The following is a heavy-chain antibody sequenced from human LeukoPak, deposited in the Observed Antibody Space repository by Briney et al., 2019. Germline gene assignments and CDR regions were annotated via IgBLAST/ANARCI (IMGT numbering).Heavy chain of an antibody. CDR3: AKTPYYYDSSGFQEYYFDY. Sequence: GSLRLSCAASGFTFSSYAMSWVRQAPGKGLEWVSAISGSGGSTYYADSVKGRFTISRDNSKNTLYLQMNSLRAEDTAVYYCAKTPYYYDSSGFQEYYFDYWGQGTLVTVSS. CDR1: GFTFSSYA. J-gene: IGHJ4*02. D-gene: IGHD3-22*01. V-gene: IGHV3-23*01. CDR2: ISGSGGST.